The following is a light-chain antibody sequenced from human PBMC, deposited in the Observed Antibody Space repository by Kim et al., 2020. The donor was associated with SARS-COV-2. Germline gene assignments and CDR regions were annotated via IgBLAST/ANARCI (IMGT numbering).Light chain of an antibody. J-gene: IGLJ2*01. CDR2: GKN. Sequence: SSELTQDPAVSVALGQTVRITCQGDSLRSYYASWYQQKPGQAPVLVIYGKNNRPSGIPDRFSGSSSGNTASLTITGAQAEDEADYYCNSRDSSGNHPHVVFGRGTQLTVL. V-gene: IGLV3-19*01. CDR3: NSRDSSGNHPHVV. CDR1: SLRSYY.